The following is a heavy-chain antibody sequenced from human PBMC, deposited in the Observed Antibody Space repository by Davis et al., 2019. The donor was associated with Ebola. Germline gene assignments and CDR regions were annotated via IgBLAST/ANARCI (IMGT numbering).Heavy chain of an antibody. D-gene: IGHD4-23*01. J-gene: IGHJ4*02. CDR2: IKQDGSEK. Sequence: GESLKISCAASGFTFSSYWMSWVRQAPGKGLEWVANIKQDGSEKYYVDSVKGRFTISRDNDKNSLSLQMNGLRAEDTAVYYCARGPSTGNPFTYWGQGTLVTVSS. V-gene: IGHV3-7*01. CDR3: ARGPSTGNPFTY. CDR1: GFTFSSYW.